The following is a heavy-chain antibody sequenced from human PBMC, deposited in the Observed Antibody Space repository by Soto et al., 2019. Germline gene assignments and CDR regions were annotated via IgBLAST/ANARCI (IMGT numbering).Heavy chain of an antibody. CDR2: TYYRSNWFT. V-gene: IGHV6-1*01. Sequence: QVQLQQSGPGLVEPSQTLSLTCAISGDSVSSSSVAWNWIRQSPSRGLEWLGRTYYRSNWFTEYALSVEGRISISPDTSRNHFSLQLTSVTPEDTAVYYCAREQTLGHQDYWGQGTLVTVSS. CDR1: GDSVSSSSVA. CDR3: AREQTLGHQDY. J-gene: IGHJ4*02.